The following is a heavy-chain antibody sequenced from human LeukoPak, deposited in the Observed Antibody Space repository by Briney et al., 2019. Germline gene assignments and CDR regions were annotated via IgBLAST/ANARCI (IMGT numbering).Heavy chain of an antibody. D-gene: IGHD2-15*01. CDR3: ARAEVVVAATLSHYFDY. CDR1: GGTFSSYA. Sequence: SAKVSCKASGGTFSSYAISWVRQAPGQGLEWMGGIIPIFGTANYAQKFQGRVTITADKSTSTAYMELSSLRSEDTAVYYCARAEVVVAATLSHYFDYWGQGTLVTVSS. V-gene: IGHV1-69*06. CDR2: IIPIFGTA. J-gene: IGHJ4*02.